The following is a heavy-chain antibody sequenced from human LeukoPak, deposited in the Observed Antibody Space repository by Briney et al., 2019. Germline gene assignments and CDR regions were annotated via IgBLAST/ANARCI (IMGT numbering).Heavy chain of an antibody. CDR2: TYYRSKWYN. Sequence: SQTLSLTCAISGDSVSSNSAAWNWIRQSPSRGLEWLGRTYYRSKWYNDYAVSVKSRITINPDTSKNQFSLQLNSVTPEDTAVYYCARDLKAQGRYCSGTSCPQLGHSGYWYFDLWGRGTLVTVSS. D-gene: IGHD2-2*01. V-gene: IGHV6-1*01. J-gene: IGHJ2*01. CDR1: GDSVSSNSAA. CDR3: ARDLKAQGRYCSGTSCPQLGHSGYWYFDL.